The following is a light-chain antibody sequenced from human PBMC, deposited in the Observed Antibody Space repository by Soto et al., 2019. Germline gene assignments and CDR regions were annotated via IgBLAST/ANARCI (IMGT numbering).Light chain of an antibody. CDR1: SYNIGNNA. CDR2: YDD. Sequence: QSVLTQPPSVSEAPRQRVTISCSGSSYNIGNNAVNCYPQLPGKATKLLIYYDDLLPSGVSDRFSGSKSGTSASLAISGLQSEDESDYYCAAWDDSLNGEVFGTGTTVTVL. J-gene: IGLJ1*01. CDR3: AAWDDSLNGEV. V-gene: IGLV1-36*01.